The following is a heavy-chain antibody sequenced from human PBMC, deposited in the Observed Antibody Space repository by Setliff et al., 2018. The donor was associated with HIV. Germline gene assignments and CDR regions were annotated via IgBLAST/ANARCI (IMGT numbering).Heavy chain of an antibody. D-gene: IGHD1-26*01. V-gene: IGHV3-48*01. CDR1: GFTFSSYS. CDR3: ARVEVGATDFDY. Sequence: GGSLRLSCAASGFTFSSYSMNWVRQAPGKGLEWVSYISSSSGTIYYADSVRGRFTISRDNSKNTLYLQMNSLRAEDTAVYYCARVEVGATDFDYWGQGTLVTVSS. CDR2: ISSSSGTI. J-gene: IGHJ4*02.